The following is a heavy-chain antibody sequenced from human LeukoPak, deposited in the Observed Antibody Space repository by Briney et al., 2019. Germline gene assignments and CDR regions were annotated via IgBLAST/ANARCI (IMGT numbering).Heavy chain of an antibody. J-gene: IGHJ4*02. CDR3: ARVEEVFGELDY. Sequence: GGSLRLSCAASGFTFRNYFMRWVRQAPGKGLEWVATLSGSGDATYYADSVKGRFTVSRDNAKNSLYLQLNSLRADDTAVYYCARVEEVFGELDYWGQGTLVTVSS. CDR2: LSGSGDAT. D-gene: IGHD3-10*02. V-gene: IGHV3-21*01. CDR1: GFTFRNYF.